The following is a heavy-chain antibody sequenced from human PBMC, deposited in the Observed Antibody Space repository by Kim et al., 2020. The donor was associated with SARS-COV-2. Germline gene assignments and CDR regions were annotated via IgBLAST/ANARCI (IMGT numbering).Heavy chain of an antibody. D-gene: IGHD3-10*01. CDR2: IKSKSDGGTT. Sequence: GGSLRLSCAASGFTFSGFSKAWMSWVRQSPGKGLEWVGRIKSKSDGGTTDYAAPVKGRFTISRDDSKTTLYLQMNSLKTEDTALYYCTTEGSGSLHYSYYYGMDVWGQGTTVTVSS. CDR1: GFTFSGFSKAW. J-gene: IGHJ6*02. CDR3: TTEGSGSLHYSYYYGMDV. V-gene: IGHV3-15*01.